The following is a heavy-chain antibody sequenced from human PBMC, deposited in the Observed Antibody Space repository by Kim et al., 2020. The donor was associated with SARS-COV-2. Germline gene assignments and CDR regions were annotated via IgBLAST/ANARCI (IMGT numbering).Heavy chain of an antibody. V-gene: IGHV4-34*01. CDR2: INHSGST. Sequence: SETLSLTCAVYGGSFSGYYWSWIRQPPGKGLEWIGEINHSGSTNYNPSLKSRVTISVDTSKNQFSLKLSSVTAADTAVYYCARGADPQQYGGNDYWGQGT. CDR1: GGSFSGYY. D-gene: IGHD4-17*01. CDR3: ARGADPQQYGGNDY. J-gene: IGHJ4*02.